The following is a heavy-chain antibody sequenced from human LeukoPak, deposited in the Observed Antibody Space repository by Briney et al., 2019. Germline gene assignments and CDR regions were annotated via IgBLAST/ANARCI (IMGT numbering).Heavy chain of an antibody. CDR1: GLTFSTYG. Sequence: PGGSLRLSCTASGLTFSTYGMTWVRQAPGKGLEWVSVISGSGATTYYADSVKGRFTISRDNSQNTLYLQMNSLRAEDTAVYYCADAKGPLGYWGQGALVTVSA. CDR2: ISGSGATT. CDR3: ADAKGPLGY. V-gene: IGHV3-23*01. J-gene: IGHJ4*02.